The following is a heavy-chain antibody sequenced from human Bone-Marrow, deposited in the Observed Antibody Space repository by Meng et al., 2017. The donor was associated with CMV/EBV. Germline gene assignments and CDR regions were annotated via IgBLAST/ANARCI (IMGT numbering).Heavy chain of an antibody. J-gene: IGHJ6*02. CDR3: ARGPITILYGMDV. CDR2: IYYSGST. Sequence: GSLRLSCTVSGGSISSSSYYWGWIRQPPGKGLEWIGSIYYSGSTYYNPSLKSRVTISVDTSKNQFSLKLSSVTAADTAVYYCARGPITILYGMDVWGQGTTVTFSS. CDR1: GGSISSSSYY. D-gene: IGHD3-3*01. V-gene: IGHV4-39*07.